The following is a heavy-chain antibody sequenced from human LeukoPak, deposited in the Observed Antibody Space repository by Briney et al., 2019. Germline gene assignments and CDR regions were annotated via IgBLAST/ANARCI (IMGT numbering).Heavy chain of an antibody. CDR1: GFTVSSNY. CDR3: ARGGGSYPAGFDY. Sequence: LGGSLRLSCAASGFTVSSNYMSWVRQAPGKGREGGSVIYSGGSTYYADSVKGRFTISRDNSKNTLYLQMNSLRAEDTAVYYCARGGGSYPAGFDYWGQGTLVTVSS. CDR2: IYSGGST. J-gene: IGHJ4*02. D-gene: IGHD1-26*01. V-gene: IGHV3-66*01.